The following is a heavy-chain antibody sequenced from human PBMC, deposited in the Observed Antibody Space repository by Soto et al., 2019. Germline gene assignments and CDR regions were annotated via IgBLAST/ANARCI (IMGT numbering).Heavy chain of an antibody. CDR1: GGSITTSSYN. Sequence: QLQLQESGPGLVKPSETLSLTCSVSGGSITTSSYNWDWIRQPPGKGLEWIGTIYYDGSTSYNPFLKIQVNISVDTSKNHFALKVNFVTAADTAVYYCARFYGNAFDVWGRGTVVTVSS. V-gene: IGHV4-39*02. J-gene: IGHJ3*01. CDR3: ARFYGNAFDV. CDR2: IYYDGST. D-gene: IGHD3-10*01.